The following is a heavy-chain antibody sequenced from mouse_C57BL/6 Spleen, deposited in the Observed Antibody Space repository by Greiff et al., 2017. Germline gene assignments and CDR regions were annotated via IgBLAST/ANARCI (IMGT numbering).Heavy chain of an antibody. V-gene: IGHV1-84*01. CDR2: IYPGSGNT. J-gene: IGHJ3*01. D-gene: IGHD1-1*01. CDR3: ARTYGSSYPPEIAY. Sequence: QVQLQQSGPELVKPGASVKISCKASGYTFTDYYINWVKQRPGQGLAWIGWIYPGSGNTKYNEKFKGKATLTVDTSSSTAYMQLSSLTSEDSAVYFCARTYGSSYPPEIAYWGQGTLVTVSA. CDR1: GYTFTDYY.